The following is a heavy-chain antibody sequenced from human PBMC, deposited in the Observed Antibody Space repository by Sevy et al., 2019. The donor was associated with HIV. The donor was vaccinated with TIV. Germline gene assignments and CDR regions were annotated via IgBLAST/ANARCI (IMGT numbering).Heavy chain of an antibody. Sequence: GGSLRLSCAASGFTFSSYAMSWVRQAPGKGLEWVSAISGSGGSTYYADSVKGRFTISRDNSKNTLYLQMNSLRAEDTAVYYCAKDHREEMATIKNLLYFDYWGQGTLVTVSS. J-gene: IGHJ4*02. V-gene: IGHV3-23*01. D-gene: IGHD5-12*01. CDR3: AKDHREEMATIKNLLYFDY. CDR2: ISGSGGST. CDR1: GFTFSSYA.